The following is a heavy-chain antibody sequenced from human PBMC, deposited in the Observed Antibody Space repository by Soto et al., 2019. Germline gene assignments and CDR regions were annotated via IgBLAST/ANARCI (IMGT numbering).Heavy chain of an antibody. V-gene: IGHV4-61*01. J-gene: IGHJ4*02. CDR1: RGSVSSQTHF. Sequence: SETLSLTCTVTRGSVSSQTHFWTWIRQPPGKGLEWIGYKYYSGISNYNPSLQSRVTISVDTSKNQFSLRLTSVTAADTAVYYCVREDMSGTYYFDAWGQGALVTVSS. D-gene: IGHD1-26*01. CDR2: KYYSGIS. CDR3: VREDMSGTYYFDA.